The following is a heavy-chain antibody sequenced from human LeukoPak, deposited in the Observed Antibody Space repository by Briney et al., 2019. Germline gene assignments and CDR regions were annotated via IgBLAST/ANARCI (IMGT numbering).Heavy chain of an antibody. Sequence: GESLKISCKGSAYSFTSYWIGWVRQMPGKGLEWMGIIYPGDSDTRYSPSFQGQVTISVDKSISTAYLQWSSLKASDTAMYYCARQLRHCSGASCYNHAFDIWGQGTMVTVSS. CDR3: ARQLRHCSGASCYNHAFDI. V-gene: IGHV5-51*01. CDR2: IYPGDSDT. J-gene: IGHJ3*02. D-gene: IGHD2-15*01. CDR1: AYSFTSYW.